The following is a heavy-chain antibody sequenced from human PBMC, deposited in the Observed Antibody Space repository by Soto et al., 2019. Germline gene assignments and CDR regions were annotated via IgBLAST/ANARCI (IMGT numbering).Heavy chain of an antibody. Sequence: SETLSLPCTVSGGSISRSSYHWGRLRQSPGKGLAWIGRIYYSGSTYSNPSIKIRVTISVDSFKNQFSLKLSSVTAAARAACHCARHVGLADCWRGRPHRHWFDPCGQGTLVTVSS. CDR1: GGSISRSSYH. V-gene: IGHV4-39*01. J-gene: IGHJ5*02. D-gene: IGHD3-3*01. CDR3: ARHVGLADCWRGRPHRHWFDP. CDR2: IYYSGST.